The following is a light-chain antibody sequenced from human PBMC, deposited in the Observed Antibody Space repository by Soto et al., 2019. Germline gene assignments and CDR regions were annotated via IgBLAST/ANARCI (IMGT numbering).Light chain of an antibody. CDR3: QESYSDFQAT. Sequence: DIQMTQSPSSLSASVGDRVTITCRASQSISNYLNWYQHKPGKAPKLLIYAASSLHSGVPSRFRVSGSGTDFTLTINSLQPEDFATYYCQESYSDFQATFGQGTKLEIK. V-gene: IGKV1-39*01. J-gene: IGKJ2*01. CDR1: QSISNY. CDR2: AAS.